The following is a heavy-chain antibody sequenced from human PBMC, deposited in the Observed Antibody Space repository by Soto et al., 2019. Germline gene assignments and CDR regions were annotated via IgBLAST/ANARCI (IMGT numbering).Heavy chain of an antibody. Sequence: SETLSLTCAVYGGSFSGYYWSWIRQPPGKGLEWIGEINHSGSTNYNPSLKSRVTISVDTSKNQFSLKLSSVTAADTAVYYCARGGRLTTSDGVFDYWGQGTLVTVSS. CDR1: GGSFSGYY. V-gene: IGHV4-34*01. CDR2: INHSGST. D-gene: IGHD1-1*01. J-gene: IGHJ4*02. CDR3: ARGGRLTTSDGVFDY.